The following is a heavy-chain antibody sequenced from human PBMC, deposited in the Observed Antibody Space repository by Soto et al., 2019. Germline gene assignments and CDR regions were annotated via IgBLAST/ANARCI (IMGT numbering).Heavy chain of an antibody. J-gene: IGHJ4*02. CDR1: GGSINTFY. CDR2: IFSSGST. CDR3: AREGSYSAYNFAHGIQLWSFDF. Sequence: PSETLSLTCTVSGGSINTFYWSWVRQPAGKGLEWIGRIFSSGSTSFNPSLESRVAMSVDTSKNHFSPNLSSVTAADMAVYYCAREGSYSAYNFAHGIQLWSFDFWGQGALVIVSS. D-gene: IGHD5-12*01. V-gene: IGHV4-4*07.